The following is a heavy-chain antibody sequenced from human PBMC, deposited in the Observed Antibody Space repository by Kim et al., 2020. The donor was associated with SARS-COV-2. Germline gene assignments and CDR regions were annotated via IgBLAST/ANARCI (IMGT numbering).Heavy chain of an antibody. D-gene: IGHD4-17*01. J-gene: IGHJ2*01. Sequence: YHPGSVKGRFTISRENAKNTLYLQMNSLRAGDTAVYYCARDDGLLGYFDLWGRGTLVTVSS. V-gene: IGHV3-13*01. CDR3: ARDDGLLGYFDL.